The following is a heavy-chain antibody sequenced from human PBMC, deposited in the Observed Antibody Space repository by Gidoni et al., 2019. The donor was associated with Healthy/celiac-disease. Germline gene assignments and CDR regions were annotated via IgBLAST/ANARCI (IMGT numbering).Heavy chain of an antibody. J-gene: IGHJ4*02. V-gene: IGHV1-69*01. CDR3: ARLRDGRALDY. Sequence: QVQLGQSGAEVKKPGSSVKVSCKAAGGTFSSYAISWVRQAPGQGLAWMGGIIPIFGTANHAQQFQGRVTISADESTSTAYMELSSLRSEDTSVYSCARLRDGRALDYWGQGTLVTVSS. CDR1: GGTFSSYA. CDR2: IIPIFGTA. D-gene: IGHD1-1*01.